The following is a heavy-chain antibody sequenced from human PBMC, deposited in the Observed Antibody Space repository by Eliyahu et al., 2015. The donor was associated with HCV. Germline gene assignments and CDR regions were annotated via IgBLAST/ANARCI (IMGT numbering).Heavy chain of an antibody. D-gene: IGHD2-8*01. CDR1: GYTXTXYA. J-gene: IGHJ5*01. CDR3: ARDVVLMPYAVGLSLDS. CDR2: INTDNGNT. Sequence: QVQLVQSGAEVKKPGASVKVSCKASGYTXTXYAIXWVRQAPGQRLEWMGWINTDNGNTXXSQRFQGRVTITRDTSASTAYMELRSLRSDDTAVYYCARDVVLMPYAVGLSLDSWGQGTLVTVSS. V-gene: IGHV1-3*04.